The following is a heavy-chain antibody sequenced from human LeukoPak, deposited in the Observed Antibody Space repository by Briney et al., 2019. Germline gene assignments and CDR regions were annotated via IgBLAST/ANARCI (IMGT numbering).Heavy chain of an antibody. Sequence: SETLSLTCTVSGGSISSYYWSWIRQPPGKGLEWIGYIYYSGSTNYNPSLKSRVTISVDTSKNQFSLKLSSVTAADAAVYYCARGPRASFDIWGQGTMVTVSS. V-gene: IGHV4-59*01. J-gene: IGHJ3*02. CDR2: IYYSGST. CDR1: GGSISSYY. CDR3: ARGPRASFDI.